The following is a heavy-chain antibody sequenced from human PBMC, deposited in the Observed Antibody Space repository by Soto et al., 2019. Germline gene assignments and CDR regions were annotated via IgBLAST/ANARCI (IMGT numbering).Heavy chain of an antibody. CDR1: GFTFSTYS. CDR3: ARWDGYGDE. CDR2: LSGGGANT. Sequence: EVQLLESGGGLVQPGGSLRLSCAASGFTFSTYSIAWVRQAPGKGLAWVSGLSGGGANTFYADSVKGRFTISVDNSKNTVYLQMNSLRVEDTAVYYCARWDGYGDEWGQGTLVTVSS. J-gene: IGHJ4*02. D-gene: IGHD5-12*01. V-gene: IGHV3-23*01.